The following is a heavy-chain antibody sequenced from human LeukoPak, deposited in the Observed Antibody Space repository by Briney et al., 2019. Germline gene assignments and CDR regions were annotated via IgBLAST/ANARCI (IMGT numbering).Heavy chain of an antibody. D-gene: IGHD4-17*01. CDR2: IYYSGST. CDR1: GGSISSYY. CDR3: ARHPYGDYALDY. J-gene: IGHJ4*02. Sequence: PSETLSLTCTGSGGSISSYYWSWIRQPPGKGLEWIAYIYYSGSTSYNPSLKSRVTISVDTSKNQFSLKLSSVTAADTAVYYCARHPYGDYALDYWGQGTLVTVSS. V-gene: IGHV4-59*08.